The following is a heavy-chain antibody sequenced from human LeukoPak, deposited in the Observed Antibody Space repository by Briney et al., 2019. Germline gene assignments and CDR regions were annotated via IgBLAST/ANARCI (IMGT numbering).Heavy chain of an antibody. CDR3: ARGFPSRSAFDI. V-gene: IGHV4-61*01. J-gene: IGHJ3*02. Sequence: PSETLSLTCTVSGGSVSSSSYYWSWIRQPPGRGLEWIGYIYYSGSTNYNPSLKSRVTMSIDTSKNQFSLKLSSVTAADTAVYYCARGFPSRSAFDIWGQGSMVTVSS. CDR1: GGSVSSSSYY. CDR2: IYYSGST.